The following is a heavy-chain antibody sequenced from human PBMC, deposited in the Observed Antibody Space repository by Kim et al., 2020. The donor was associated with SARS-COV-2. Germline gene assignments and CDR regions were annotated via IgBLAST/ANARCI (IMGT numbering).Heavy chain of an antibody. D-gene: IGHD2-2*02. Sequence: ASVKVSCKASGYTFTSYAMNWVRQAPGQGLEWMGWINTNTGNPMYAQGFTGRFVFSLDTSVSTAYLQISSLKAEDTAVYYCARTGVVVVPAAIRYYYYYMDVWGKGTTVTVSS. J-gene: IGHJ6*03. CDR1: GYTFTSYA. CDR3: ARTGVVVVPAAIRYYYYYMDV. CDR2: INTNTGNP. V-gene: IGHV7-4-1*02.